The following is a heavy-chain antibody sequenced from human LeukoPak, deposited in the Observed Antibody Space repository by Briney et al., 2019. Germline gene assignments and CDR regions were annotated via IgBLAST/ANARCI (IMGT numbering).Heavy chain of an antibody. D-gene: IGHD1-1*01. V-gene: IGHV2-5*01. CDR1: GVSLGTSGVA. Sequence: SGPTLVNPTQTLTLTCSISGVSLGTSGVAVGWIRQPPGRALEWLALIYWNDDKRFSPSLKTRLTITKDTSKNQVVLTLANMDPVDTATYFCTLRRSVVELERLFLGPQTNNWFDPWGPGILVTVSS. J-gene: IGHJ5*02. CDR2: IYWNDDK. CDR3: TLRRSVVELERLFLGPQTNNWFDP.